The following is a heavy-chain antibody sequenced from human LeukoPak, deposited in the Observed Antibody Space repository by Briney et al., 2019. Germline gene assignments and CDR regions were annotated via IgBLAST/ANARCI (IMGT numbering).Heavy chain of an antibody. CDR2: ISYDGSNK. Sequence: GSLRLSCAASGFTFSSYAMHWVRQASGKGLEWVAVISYDGSNKYYADSVKGRFTISRDNSKNTLYLQMNSLRAEDTAVYYCAREAYDFWSGYYYYYYYGMDVWGQGTTVTVSS. CDR3: AREAYDFWSGYYYYYYYGMDV. D-gene: IGHD3-3*01. CDR1: GFTFSSYA. J-gene: IGHJ6*02. V-gene: IGHV3-30-3*01.